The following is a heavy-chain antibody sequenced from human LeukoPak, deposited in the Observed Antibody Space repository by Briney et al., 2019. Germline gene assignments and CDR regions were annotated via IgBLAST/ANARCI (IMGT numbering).Heavy chain of an antibody. Sequence: PSETLSLTCTVSSYSISSGYYWGWIRQPPRKGLEWIGSIYHSGSTYYNPSLKSRVTISVDTSKNQFSLKLSSVTAADTAIYYCARVSGSYTKYYFDYWGQGTLVTVSS. CDR1: SYSISSGYY. V-gene: IGHV4-38-2*02. D-gene: IGHD3-10*01. CDR3: ARVSGSYTKYYFDY. J-gene: IGHJ4*02. CDR2: IYHSGST.